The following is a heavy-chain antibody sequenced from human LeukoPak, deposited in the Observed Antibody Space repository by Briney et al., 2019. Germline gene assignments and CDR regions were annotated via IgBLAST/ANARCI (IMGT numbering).Heavy chain of an antibody. D-gene: IGHD5-24*01. CDR3: ARDEGRDGYNYFQH. J-gene: IGHJ1*01. CDR1: GGSISSYY. Sequence: PSETLSLTCTVSGGSISSYYWSWIRQPPGKGLEWIGYIYYSGSTNYNPSLKSRVTISVDTSKNQFSLKLSSVTAADTAVYYCARDEGRDGYNYFQHWGQGTLVTVSS. V-gene: IGHV4-59*01. CDR2: IYYSGST.